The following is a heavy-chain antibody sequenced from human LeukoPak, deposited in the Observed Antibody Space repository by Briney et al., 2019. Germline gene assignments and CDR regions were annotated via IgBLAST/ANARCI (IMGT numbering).Heavy chain of an antibody. CDR2: INHSGDT. V-gene: IGHV4-34*01. J-gene: IGHJ4*02. D-gene: IGHD2-15*01. CDR1: GESFSGYY. CDR3: ARYRGVVGIDY. Sequence: SETLSLTCAVYGESFSGYYWNWIRQPPGKGLEWIGEINHSGDTKYNPSLKSRVTISADTSKNQFSLKLSSVTAADTAVYYCARYRGVVGIDYWGQGTLVTVSS.